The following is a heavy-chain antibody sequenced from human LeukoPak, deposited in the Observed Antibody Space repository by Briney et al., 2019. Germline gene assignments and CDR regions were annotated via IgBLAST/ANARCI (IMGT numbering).Heavy chain of an antibody. Sequence: GGSLRLSCAASGFTFSSYAVTWVRQAPGEGLAWVSSISKSDGSTYYADSVKGRFTISRDNSKNTVYLHMDSLRVEDTAIYYCARGALIPDFRGQGTLVTVSS. CDR3: ARGALIPDF. D-gene: IGHD2-21*01. CDR2: ISKSDGST. J-gene: IGHJ4*02. CDR1: GFTFSSYA. V-gene: IGHV3-23*01.